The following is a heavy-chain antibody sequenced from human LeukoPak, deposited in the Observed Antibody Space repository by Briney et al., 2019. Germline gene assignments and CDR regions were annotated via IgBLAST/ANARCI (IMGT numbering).Heavy chain of an antibody. CDR3: ARDRPSWTTVTEFYFDY. V-gene: IGHV3-30*03. CDR2: ISYDGSNK. J-gene: IGHJ4*02. D-gene: IGHD4-17*01. Sequence: GGSLRLSCAASGFTFSSYGMHWVRQAPGKGLEWVAVISYDGSNKYYADSVKGRFTISRDNSKNTLYLQMNSLRAEDTAVYYCARDRPSWTTVTEFYFDYWGQGTLVTVSS. CDR1: GFTFSSYG.